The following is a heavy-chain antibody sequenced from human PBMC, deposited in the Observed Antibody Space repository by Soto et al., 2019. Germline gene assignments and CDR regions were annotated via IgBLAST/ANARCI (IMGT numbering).Heavy chain of an antibody. D-gene: IGHD6-19*01. Sequence: ASETLSLTCTVSGGSISSGSFYWGWIRPPPGKGLEWIGSIYYTRNTYYNPSLKSRVTISVDSSKNQFSLKLSSVTAADTAVYYCARHWEQWLGYIDYWGQGTLVTVSS. CDR1: GGSISSGSFY. CDR3: ARHWEQWLGYIDY. V-gene: IGHV4-39*01. J-gene: IGHJ4*02. CDR2: IYYTRNT.